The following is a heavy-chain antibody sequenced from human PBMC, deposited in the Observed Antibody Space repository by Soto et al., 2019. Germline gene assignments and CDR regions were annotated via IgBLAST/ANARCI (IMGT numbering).Heavy chain of an antibody. CDR2: IYYTGRT. J-gene: IGHJ4*02. D-gene: IGHD3-22*01. CDR3: ARDGYYADSSGSKDDGFDY. Sequence: PSETLSLTCTVSGDSISTYDWSWVRQPPGKGLEWIGYIYYTGRTSYNPSLRSRVTISVDTSNNQIFLRLRSVTAADTAVYYCARDGYYADSSGSKDDGFDYWGQGTLVTVSS. CDR1: GDSISTYD. V-gene: IGHV4-59*01.